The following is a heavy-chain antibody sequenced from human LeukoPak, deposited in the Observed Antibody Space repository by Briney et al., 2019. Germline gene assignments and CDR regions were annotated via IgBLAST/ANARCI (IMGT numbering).Heavy chain of an antibody. CDR1: GFTFSSYG. CDR2: ISYDGSNK. Sequence: GGSLRFSCAASGFTFSSYGMHWVRQAPGKGLEWVAVISYDGSNKYYADSVKGRFTISRDNSKNTLYLQMNSLRAEDTAVYYCAKDSTTALDYWGQGTLVTVSS. V-gene: IGHV3-30*18. CDR3: AKDSTTALDY. D-gene: IGHD2/OR15-2a*01. J-gene: IGHJ4*02.